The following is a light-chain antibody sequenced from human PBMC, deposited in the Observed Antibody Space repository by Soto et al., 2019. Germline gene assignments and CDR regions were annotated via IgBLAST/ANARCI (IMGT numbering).Light chain of an antibody. V-gene: IGLV2-14*01. CDR3: SSYTSSSTLL. CDR1: SSDVGGYEY. CDR2: EVS. J-gene: IGLJ1*01. Sequence: QSVLTQPASVSGSAGQSITISCTGTSSDVGGYEYVSWYQQHPGRAPKLMIYEVSNRPSGVSSRFSGSKSGNTASLTISGLQAVDEADYYCSSYTSSSTLLFGTGTKVTVL.